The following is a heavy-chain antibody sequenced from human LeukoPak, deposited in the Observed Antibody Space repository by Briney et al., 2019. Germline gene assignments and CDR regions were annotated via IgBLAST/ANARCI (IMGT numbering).Heavy chain of an antibody. CDR1: GFTFSNAY. CDR3: ITPLPYSAQ. J-gene: IGHJ4*02. Sequence: GGSLRLSCAASGFTFSNAYMNWVRQAPGKGLEWVGRIKPKTDGETAKYAAPVTDRFSISRDDSKSMMYLQMNSLKTEDTSVYYCITPLPYSAQGGQGTLVSVSS. D-gene: IGHD2-21*01. CDR2: IKPKTDGETA. V-gene: IGHV3-15*07.